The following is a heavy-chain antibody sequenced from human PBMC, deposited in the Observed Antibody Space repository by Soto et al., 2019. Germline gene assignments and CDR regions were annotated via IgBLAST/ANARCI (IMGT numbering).Heavy chain of an antibody. CDR2: ISSSGGAI. J-gene: IGHJ6*02. CDR1: GFIFSDYT. D-gene: IGHD6-13*01. Sequence: EVQLVESGGDLVQPGGSLRLSCAASGFIFSDYTMTWVRQAPGRGLEFVSHISSSGGAIFYAESVKGRFTVSRHNAKNSLYLQMNSLRDEDTAVYFCARDHGGSTWFVGVYYFFGMDVWGQGTAVTVSS. CDR3: ARDHGGSTWFVGVYYFFGMDV. V-gene: IGHV3-48*02.